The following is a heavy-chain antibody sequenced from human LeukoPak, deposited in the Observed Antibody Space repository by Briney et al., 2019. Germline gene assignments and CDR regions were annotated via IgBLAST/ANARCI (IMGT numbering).Heavy chain of an antibody. J-gene: IGHJ5*02. D-gene: IGHD6-13*01. CDR2: INHSGST. CDR1: GGSFSGYY. V-gene: IGHV4-34*01. Sequence: SETLSLTCAVYGGSFSGYYWSWIRQPPGKGLEWIGEINHSGSTSYNPSLKSRVTISVDTSKNQFSLKLSSVTAADTAVYYCARPYSSSWPTNNWFDPWGQGTLVTVSS. CDR3: ARPYSSSWPTNNWFDP.